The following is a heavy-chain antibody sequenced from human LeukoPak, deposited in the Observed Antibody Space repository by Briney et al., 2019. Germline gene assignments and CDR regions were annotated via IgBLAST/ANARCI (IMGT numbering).Heavy chain of an antibody. Sequence: PGGSLRLSCAASRFTFSSYTMTWVRQAPGKGLEWVASISTTGTYKSYADSVKGRFTISRDNSKNTLYLQMNSLRAEDTAVYYCAKFNGYSSSSLRYYFDYWGQGTLVTVSS. CDR2: ISTTGTYK. CDR3: AKFNGYSSSSLRYYFDY. V-gene: IGHV3-21*04. D-gene: IGHD6-6*01. CDR1: RFTFSSYT. J-gene: IGHJ4*02.